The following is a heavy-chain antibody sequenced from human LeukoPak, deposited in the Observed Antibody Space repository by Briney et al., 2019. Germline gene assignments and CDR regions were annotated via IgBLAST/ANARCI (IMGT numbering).Heavy chain of an antibody. D-gene: IGHD2-21*01. CDR3: AFRGTMIDQVNWFDP. J-gene: IGHJ5*02. Sequence: ASVKVSCKASGYTFTSYYMHWVRQAPGQGLEWMGIINPSGGSTSYAQKFQGRVTMTRDTSTSTVYMELSSLRSEDTAVYYCAFRGTMIDQVNWFDPWGQGTQVTVSS. V-gene: IGHV1-46*01. CDR2: INPSGGST. CDR1: GYTFTSYY.